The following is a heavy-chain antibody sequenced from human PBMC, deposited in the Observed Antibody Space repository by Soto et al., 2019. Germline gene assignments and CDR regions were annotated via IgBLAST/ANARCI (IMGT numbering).Heavy chain of an antibody. CDR1: GYSLAGYW. D-gene: IGHD1-26*01. V-gene: IGHV5-10-1*04. J-gene: IGHJ6*02. Sequence: GESLKISCKGFGYSLAGYWITWVVQKAGKGLEWMWRIDPSDSYTNYSQSFPGQVTISADKSISTAYRQWSRLRASYTAIYYCSRRLGHYEYYGMEVWGQGSTVTVSS. CDR2: IDPSDSYT. CDR3: SRRLGHYEYYGMEV.